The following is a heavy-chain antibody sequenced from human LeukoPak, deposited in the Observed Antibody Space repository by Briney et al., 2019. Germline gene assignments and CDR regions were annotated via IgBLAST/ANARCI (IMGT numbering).Heavy chain of an antibody. CDR2: IWYDGNSK. J-gene: IGHJ4*02. Sequence: GGSLRLSCTASGFTFSVYGIHWVRQAPGTGLEWVAVIWYDGNSKYYADSVKGRFTISRDNSKNTLYLQMNSLRVEDTAVYYCVRGGYGNEFDYWGQGTLVTVSS. D-gene: IGHD5-12*01. CDR1: GFTFSVYG. CDR3: VRGGYGNEFDY. V-gene: IGHV3-33*01.